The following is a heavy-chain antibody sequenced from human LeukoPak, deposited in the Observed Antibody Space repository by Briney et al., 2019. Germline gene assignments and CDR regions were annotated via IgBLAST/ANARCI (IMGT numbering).Heavy chain of an antibody. Sequence: GGSLRLSCAASGFTFSSYAMSWVRQAPGKGLEWVSAISGSGGSTYYADSVKGRFTISRDNSKNTLYLQMNSLRAEDTAVYYCAKFPQREWELLNAFDIWGQGTMVTVSS. J-gene: IGHJ3*02. V-gene: IGHV3-23*01. CDR2: ISGSGGST. D-gene: IGHD1-26*01. CDR3: AKFPQREWELLNAFDI. CDR1: GFTFSSYA.